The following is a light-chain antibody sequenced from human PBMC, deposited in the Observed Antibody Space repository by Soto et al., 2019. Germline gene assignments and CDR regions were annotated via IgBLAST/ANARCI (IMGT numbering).Light chain of an antibody. CDR3: SSYTGSSTV. J-gene: IGLJ3*02. V-gene: IGLV2-14*01. Sequence: QSALTQPASVSGSPGQASTISCTGTSSDVGGYNYVSWYQQHPGKAPKLMIYEGSNRPSGVSNRFSGSPSGNTASLTSSGRQAEDEADYYGSSYTGSSTVFGGGTKLAVL. CDR2: EGS. CDR1: SSDVGGYNY.